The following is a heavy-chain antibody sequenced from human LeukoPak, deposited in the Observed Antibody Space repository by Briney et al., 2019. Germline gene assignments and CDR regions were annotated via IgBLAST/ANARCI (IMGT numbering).Heavy chain of an antibody. J-gene: IGHJ6*02. V-gene: IGHV3-21*01. CDR1: GFTFSSYS. Sequence: GGSLRLSCAASGFTFSSYSMNWVRQAPGKGLEWFSSISSSSSYIYYADSVKGRFTISRDNAKNSLYLQMNSLRAEDTAVYYCARGHYDSSEDYYYYYGMDVWGQGTTVTVSS. D-gene: IGHD3-22*01. CDR3: ARGHYDSSEDYYYYYGMDV. CDR2: ISSSSSYI.